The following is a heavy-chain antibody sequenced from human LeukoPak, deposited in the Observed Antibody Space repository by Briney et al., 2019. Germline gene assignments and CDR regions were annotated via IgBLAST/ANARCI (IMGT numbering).Heavy chain of an antibody. Sequence: PGGSLRLSCAASGFTFSSYAMSWVRQAPGEGLEWVSAISGSGGSTYYADSVKGRFTISRDNSKNTLYLQMNSLRAEDTAVYYCAKTRYYDSSGYPDYWGQGTLVTVSS. D-gene: IGHD3-22*01. CDR2: ISGSGGST. CDR1: GFTFSSYA. J-gene: IGHJ4*02. V-gene: IGHV3-23*01. CDR3: AKTRYYDSSGYPDY.